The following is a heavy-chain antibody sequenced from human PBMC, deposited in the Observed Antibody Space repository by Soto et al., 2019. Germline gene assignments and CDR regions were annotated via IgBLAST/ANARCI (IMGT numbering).Heavy chain of an antibody. CDR2: INPIFNSA. D-gene: IGHD3-3*01. CDR3: SATIYSDSYYYGMDV. CDR1: GGTFSTYA. V-gene: IGHV1-69*06. J-gene: IGHJ6*02. Sequence: QVQLVQSGVEVKKPGSSVKVSCKASGGTFSTYAINWVRQAPGQGLEWMGGINPIFNSANYAQKFQGRVTIIADRSTSTAYMELSSLRSEDTAVYYCSATIYSDSYYYGMDVWGQGTTVTVSS.